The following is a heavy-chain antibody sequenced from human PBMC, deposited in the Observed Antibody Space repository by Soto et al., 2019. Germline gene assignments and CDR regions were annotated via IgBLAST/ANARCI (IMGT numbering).Heavy chain of an antibody. CDR2: IYYSGST. CDR3: ARHIVVVTAIPLDY. J-gene: IGHJ4*02. D-gene: IGHD2-21*02. CDR1: GGSISSGDYY. V-gene: IGHV4-30-4*01. Sequence: SETLSLTCTVSGGSISSGDYYWSWIRQPPGKGLEWIGYIYYSGSTYYNPSLKSRVTISVDTSKNQFSLKLSSVTAADTAVYYCARHIVVVTAIPLDYWGQGTLVTVSS.